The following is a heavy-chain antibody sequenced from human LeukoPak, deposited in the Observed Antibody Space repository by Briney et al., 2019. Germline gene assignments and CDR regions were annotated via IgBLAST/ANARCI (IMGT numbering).Heavy chain of an antibody. CDR3: ARDTYYDFWSGYYEIDY. Sequence: GGSLRLSCAASGFTFSSYAMHWVRQAPGKGLDWVAVISYDGSNKYYADSVKGRFTISRDNSKNTLYLQMNSLRAEDTAVYYCARDTYYDFWSGYYEIDYWGQGTLVTVSS. CDR2: ISYDGSNK. D-gene: IGHD3-3*01. V-gene: IGHV3-30*01. J-gene: IGHJ4*02. CDR1: GFTFSSYA.